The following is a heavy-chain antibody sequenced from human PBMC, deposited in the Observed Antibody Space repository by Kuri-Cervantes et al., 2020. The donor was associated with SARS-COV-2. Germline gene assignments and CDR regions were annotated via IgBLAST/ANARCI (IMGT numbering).Heavy chain of an antibody. D-gene: IGHD4-17*01. CDR1: GFSLSTSGVG. V-gene: IGHV2-5*02. CDR3: ARTVDYGDTNWFDP. J-gene: IGHJ5*02. Sequence: SGPTLVKPTQTLTLTCTFSGFSLSTSGVGVGWIRQPPGKALEWLALIYWDDEKRYSPSLKSRLTITKDTSKNQVVLTMTNMDPVDTATYYGARTVDYGDTNWFDPWGQGTLVTVSS. CDR2: IYWDDEK.